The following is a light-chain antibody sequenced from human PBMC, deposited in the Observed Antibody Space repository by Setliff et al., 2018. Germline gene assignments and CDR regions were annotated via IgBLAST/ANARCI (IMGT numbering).Light chain of an antibody. V-gene: IGLV2-8*01. CDR1: SSGGYNY. J-gene: IGLJ1*01. Sequence: QSVLTQPASVSGSPGQSIAISCTATSSGGYNYVSWYQQHPGKAPKLMIYEVSKRPSGVPDRFSGSKSGNTASLTVSGLQAEDEADYYCSSYAGSNNFPYVFGTGTKVTVL. CDR3: SSYAGSNNFPYV. CDR2: EVS.